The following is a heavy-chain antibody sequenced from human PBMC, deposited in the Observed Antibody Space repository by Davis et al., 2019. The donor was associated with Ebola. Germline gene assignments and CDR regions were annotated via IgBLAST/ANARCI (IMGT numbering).Heavy chain of an antibody. D-gene: IGHD5-24*01. CDR1: GYTFTSYY. CDR2: IIPILGIA. CDR3: AREMATIRDY. V-gene: IGHV1-69*04. Sequence: AASVKVSCKASGYTFTSYYMHWVRQAPGQGLEWMGRIIPILGIANYAQKFQGRVTITADKSTSTAYMELSSLRSEDTAVYYCAREMATIRDYWGQGTLVTVSS. J-gene: IGHJ4*02.